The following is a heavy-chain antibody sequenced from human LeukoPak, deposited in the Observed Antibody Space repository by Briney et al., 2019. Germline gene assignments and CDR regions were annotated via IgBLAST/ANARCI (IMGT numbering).Heavy chain of an antibody. Sequence: GGSLRLSCAASGFTFSSYSMNWVRQAPGKGLEWVSYISSSGSTIYYADSVKGRFTISRDNAKNSLYLQMNSLRAEDTAVYYCARRRYNWNAIDYWGQGTLVTVSS. CDR3: ARRRYNWNAIDY. V-gene: IGHV3-48*04. CDR2: ISSSGSTI. J-gene: IGHJ4*02. D-gene: IGHD1-20*01. CDR1: GFTFSSYS.